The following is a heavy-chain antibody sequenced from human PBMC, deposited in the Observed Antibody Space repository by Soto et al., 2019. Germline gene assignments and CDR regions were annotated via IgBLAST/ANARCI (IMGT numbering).Heavy chain of an antibody. D-gene: IGHD3-3*01. Sequence: GASVKVSCKASGYTFTSYYMHWVRQAPGQGLEWMGIINPSGGSTSYAQKFQGRVTMTRDTSTSTVYMELSSLRSEDTAVYYCARDRSYDFWSGYYGYFDYWGQGTLVTVSS. CDR1: GYTFTSYY. J-gene: IGHJ4*02. V-gene: IGHV1-46*03. CDR2: INPSGGST. CDR3: ARDRSYDFWSGYYGYFDY.